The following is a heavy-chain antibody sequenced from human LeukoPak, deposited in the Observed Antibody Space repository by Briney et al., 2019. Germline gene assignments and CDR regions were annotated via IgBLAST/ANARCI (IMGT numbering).Heavy chain of an antibody. Sequence: PGGSLRLSCAASGFTFDDYGMHWVRQPPGKGLEWVSGFSWNSGNIGYADSVKGRFTISRDNAKNSLYLQMDILKPEDTAFYYCAKVDGYNSGWYDSWGQGTLVTVSS. D-gene: IGHD6-19*01. V-gene: IGHV3-9*01. CDR2: FSWNSGNI. J-gene: IGHJ5*01. CDR3: AKVDGYNSGWYDS. CDR1: GFTFDDYG.